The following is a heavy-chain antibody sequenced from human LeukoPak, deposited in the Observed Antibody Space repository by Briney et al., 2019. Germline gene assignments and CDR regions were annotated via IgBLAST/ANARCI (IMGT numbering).Heavy chain of an antibody. CDR2: IGTAGDT. CDR3: ARGIPNYYFDC. D-gene: IGHD2-2*01. J-gene: IGHJ4*02. Sequence: PGGSLRLSCAASGFTFSSYDMHWVRQATGKGLEWVSAIGTAGDTYYPGSVKGRFTISRENAKNSLYLQMNSLRAGDTAVYYCARGIPNYYFDCWGQGTLVTVSS. V-gene: IGHV3-13*01. CDR1: GFTFSSYD.